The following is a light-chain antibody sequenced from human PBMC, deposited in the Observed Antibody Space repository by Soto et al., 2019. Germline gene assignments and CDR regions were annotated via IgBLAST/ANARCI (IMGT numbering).Light chain of an antibody. CDR2: GAS. J-gene: IGKJ4*01. V-gene: IGKV3D-15*01. CDR3: QQYNNWPLT. CDR1: HSVSSN. Sequence: EIVMTQPPATLSVSPGERATLSCRASHSVSSNLAWYQQKPGQAPRLLIYGASTRATGIPARFSGSGSGTEFTLTISSLQSADFEVYYGQQYNNWPLTFGGGTKVEIK.